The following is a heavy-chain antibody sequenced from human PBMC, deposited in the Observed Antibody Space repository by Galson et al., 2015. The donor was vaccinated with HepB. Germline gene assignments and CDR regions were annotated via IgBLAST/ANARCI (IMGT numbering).Heavy chain of an antibody. CDR3: AQGPYSTSSLVYFYHMDV. V-gene: IGHV3-30*18. Sequence: SLRLSCAASGFIFSSYAMHWVRQAPGKGLDWVAVISYDGSNKYYADSVRGRFTISRDDSKSTLYLQMSSLRGDDTAVYYCAQGPYSTSSLVYFYHMDVWGTGTTVTVSS. J-gene: IGHJ6*03. CDR1: GFIFSSYA. D-gene: IGHD6-6*01. CDR2: ISYDGSNK.